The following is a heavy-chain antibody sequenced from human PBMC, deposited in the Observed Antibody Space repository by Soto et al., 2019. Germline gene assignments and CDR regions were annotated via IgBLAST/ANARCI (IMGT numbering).Heavy chain of an antibody. CDR3: ARHGTTLALGSGWRPYFDY. J-gene: IGHJ4*02. D-gene: IGHD6-19*01. V-gene: IGHV4-39*01. Sequence: QLQLQESGPGLVKPSETLSLTCTVSGGSISSSSYYWGWIRQPPGKGLEWIGSIYYSGSTYYNPSLKSRVTISVDTSKNQFSLKLSSVTAADTAVYYCARHGTTLALGSGWRPYFDYWGQGTLVTVSS. CDR2: IYYSGST. CDR1: GGSISSSSYY.